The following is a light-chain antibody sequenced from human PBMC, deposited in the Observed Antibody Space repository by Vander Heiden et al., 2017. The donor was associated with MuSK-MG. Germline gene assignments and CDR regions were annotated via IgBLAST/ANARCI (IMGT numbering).Light chain of an antibody. J-gene: IGLJ2*01. CDR2: SKD. V-gene: IGLV3-19*01. Sequence: SSELTQDPAVSVALGQTVRITCQGDSLRTYYANWYQQKPGQAPVLVIYSKDNRPSGIPDRFSGSNSGNSASLTITGAQAEEEADYYCNSRDSSGNHVVFGGGTKLTVL. CDR1: SLRTYY. CDR3: NSRDSSGNHVV.